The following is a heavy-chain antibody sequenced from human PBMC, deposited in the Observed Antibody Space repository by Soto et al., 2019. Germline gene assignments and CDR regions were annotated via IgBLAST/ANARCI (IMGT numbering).Heavy chain of an antibody. CDR1: GFAFSGSW. V-gene: IGHV3-7*01. D-gene: IGHD3-3*01. CDR3: AREGRDFWSGPVGRGYYYYGMDV. CDR2: IKPDGSYI. J-gene: IGHJ6*02. Sequence: GGSLRLSCVASGFAFSGSWMTWVRLPPGGGLEWVATIKPDGSYIDYSASMEGRFTVSRDNAKNSLYLQLNSLRSEDTAVYYCAREGRDFWSGPVGRGYYYYGMDVWGQGTTVTVSS.